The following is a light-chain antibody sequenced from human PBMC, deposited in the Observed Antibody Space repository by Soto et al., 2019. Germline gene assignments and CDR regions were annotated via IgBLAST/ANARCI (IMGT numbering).Light chain of an antibody. Sequence: SYELTQPPSVSVAPGQTASIACGGNSLGSKIVHWYQQKPGQAPVLVVFDDRGRPSGSPERFSGSKSGTTATLTISRVEAGDEADYYCQVWDSGSDHHVFGTGTKLTVL. CDR1: SLGSKI. CDR2: DDR. CDR3: QVWDSGSDHHV. J-gene: IGLJ1*01. V-gene: IGLV3-21*02.